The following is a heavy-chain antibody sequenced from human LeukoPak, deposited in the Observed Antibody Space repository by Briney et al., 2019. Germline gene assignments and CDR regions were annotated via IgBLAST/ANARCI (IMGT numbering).Heavy chain of an antibody. CDR2: INHSGST. CDR3: ARHRYYYRSGSYYGAPYYMDV. Sequence: SETLSLTCTVSGYSISSGYLWGWIRQPPGKGLEWIGEINHSGSTNYNPSLKSRVTISVDTSKNQFSLKLSSVTAADTAVYYCARHRYYYRSGSYYGAPYYMDVWGKGTTVTISS. CDR1: GYSISSGYL. V-gene: IGHV4-38-2*02. J-gene: IGHJ6*03. D-gene: IGHD3-10*01.